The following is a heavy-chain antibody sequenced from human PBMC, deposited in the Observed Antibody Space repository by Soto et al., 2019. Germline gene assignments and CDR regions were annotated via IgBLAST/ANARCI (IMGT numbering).Heavy chain of an antibody. CDR3: ARDIVSGGYGDFSPFLSPNWFDP. D-gene: IGHD4-17*01. Sequence: SETLSLTCTVSGGSISSGGYYWSWIRQHPGKGLEWIGYIYYSGSTYYNPSLKSRVTISVDTSKNQFSLKLSSVTAADTAVYYCARDIVSGGYGDFSPFLSPNWFDPWGQGTLVTVSS. CDR1: GGSISSGGYY. CDR2: IYYSGST. J-gene: IGHJ5*02. V-gene: IGHV4-31*03.